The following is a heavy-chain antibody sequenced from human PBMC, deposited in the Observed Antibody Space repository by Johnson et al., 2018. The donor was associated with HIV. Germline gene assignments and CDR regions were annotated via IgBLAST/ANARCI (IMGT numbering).Heavy chain of an antibody. CDR1: GFTFSDYY. CDR3: AKALALQYTAYDSSGSGAFDI. V-gene: IGHV3-11*01. J-gene: IGHJ3*02. CDR2: ISSSGSTI. D-gene: IGHD3-22*01. Sequence: QVQLVESGGGLVKPGGSLRLSSAGSGFTFSDYYMSWIRQAPGKGLEWVSYISSSGSTIYYADSVKGRFTISRDHAKKSLYLQMNSLRAEDTALYYCAKALALQYTAYDSSGSGAFDIWGQGTMVTVSS.